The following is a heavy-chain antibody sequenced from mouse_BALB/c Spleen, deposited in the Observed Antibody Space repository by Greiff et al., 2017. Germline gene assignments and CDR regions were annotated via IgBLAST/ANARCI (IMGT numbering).Heavy chain of an antibody. V-gene: IGHV1S22*01. J-gene: IGHJ2*01. CDR3: TRMGYYDYDWGSLDY. Sequence: LQQPGSELVRPGASVKLSCKASGYTFTSYWMHWVKQRHGQGLEWIGNIYPGSGSTNYDEKFKSKGTLTVDTSSSTAYMHLSSLTSEDSAVYYCTRMGYYDYDWGSLDYWGQGTTLTVSS. CDR1: GYTFTSYW. CDR2: IYPGSGST. D-gene: IGHD2-4*01.